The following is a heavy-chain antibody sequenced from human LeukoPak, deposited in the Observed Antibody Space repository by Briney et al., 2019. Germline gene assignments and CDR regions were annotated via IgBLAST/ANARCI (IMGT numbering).Heavy chain of an antibody. CDR3: ARDEYDFWSGYPRFDP. CDR2: IYHSGST. D-gene: IGHD3-3*01. CDR1: GYSISSGYY. Sequence: SETQSLTCTVSGYSISSGYYWGWIRQPPGKGLEWIGSIYHSGSTYYNPSLKSRVTISVDTSKNQFSLKLSSVTAADTAVYYCARDEYDFWSGYPRFDPWGQGTLVTVSS. V-gene: IGHV4-38-2*02. J-gene: IGHJ5*02.